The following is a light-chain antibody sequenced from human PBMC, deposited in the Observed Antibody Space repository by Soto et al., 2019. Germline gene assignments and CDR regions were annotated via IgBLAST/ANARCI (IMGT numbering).Light chain of an antibody. CDR1: QNISAY. Sequence: DIQMTQSPSSLSASVGDRVTITCRASQNISAYLNWYQQKPGKAPKLLIYAASSLQSGVPSRFSRSGSGTDFTLTISSLQPEDFATYYCQESYSTPSVTFGPGTKVDIK. J-gene: IGKJ3*01. V-gene: IGKV1-39*01. CDR3: QESYSTPSVT. CDR2: AAS.